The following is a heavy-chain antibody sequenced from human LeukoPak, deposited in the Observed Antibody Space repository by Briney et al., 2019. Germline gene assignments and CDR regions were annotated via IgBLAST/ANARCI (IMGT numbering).Heavy chain of an antibody. CDR1: GGSISSHY. V-gene: IGHV4-59*11. D-gene: IGHD5-12*01. J-gene: IGHJ4*02. CDR3: ARDMRASNEYSGYDLFDY. CDR2: IYYSGST. Sequence: SETLSLTCTVSGGSISSHYWSWIRQPPGKGLEWIGYIYYSGSTNYNPSLKSRVTISVDTSKNQFSLKLSSVTAADTAVYYCARDMRASNEYSGYDLFDYWGQGTLVT.